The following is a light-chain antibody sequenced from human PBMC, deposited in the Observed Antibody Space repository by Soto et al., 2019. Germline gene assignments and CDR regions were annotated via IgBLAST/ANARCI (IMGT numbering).Light chain of an antibody. J-gene: IGKJ4*01. CDR3: LQHQTFRT. V-gene: IGKV1-17*03. CDR2: AAT. CDR1: QGVGTY. Sequence: TRLTQTPSAVSASVEDRVSITSRESQGVGTYLAWFQQKPGKVPKRLIFAATSLQGGVPTRFRGSGSGTEITLTISSLQPEDFATYYCLQHQTFRTFGGGTKVDIK.